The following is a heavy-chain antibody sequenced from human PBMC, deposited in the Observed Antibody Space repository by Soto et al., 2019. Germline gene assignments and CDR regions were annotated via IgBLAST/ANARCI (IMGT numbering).Heavy chain of an antibody. V-gene: IGHV1-2*02. D-gene: IGHD6-13*01. CDR2: INPNSGGT. CDR3: GRGWGIAAPGPNWFDP. J-gene: IGHJ5*02. Sequence: ASVKVSCKASGYSLSGYYLHWVRQAPGQGPEWMGWINPNSGGTKYVQKFQGRVTMTRETSISTVYLELSRLRSDDTAVYYCGRGWGIAAPGPNWFDPWGQGTLVTVSS. CDR1: GYSLSGYY.